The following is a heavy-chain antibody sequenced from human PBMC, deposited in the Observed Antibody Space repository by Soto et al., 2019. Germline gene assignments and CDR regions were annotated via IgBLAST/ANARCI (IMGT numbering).Heavy chain of an antibody. V-gene: IGHV1-18*01. Sequence: QVQLVQSGAEVKKPGASVKVSCKASGYTFTSYGVSWVRQAPGQGLEWMGWISANNGNTKYAQNLQGRVTKTTDTTTNTDIMDLRTLRSDDTAVYYCARDSTPVDYWGQGTLVTVSS. J-gene: IGHJ4*02. CDR3: ARDSTPVDY. CDR2: ISANNGNT. CDR1: GYTFTSYG.